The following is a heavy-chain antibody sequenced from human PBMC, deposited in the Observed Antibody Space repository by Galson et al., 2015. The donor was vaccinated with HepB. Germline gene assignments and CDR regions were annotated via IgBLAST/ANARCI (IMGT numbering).Heavy chain of an antibody. CDR3: AREEGVAVGTDTLDF. CDR1: GYSFTNYG. Sequence: CKASGYSFTNYGITWVRQAPGQGLEWMGWISPYNGNTNYAQNLQGRVTMTADTSTTTAFMELRGLKSDDTAVYYCAREEGVAVGTDTLDFWGQGTLLTVSS. J-gene: IGHJ4*02. V-gene: IGHV1-18*01. D-gene: IGHD6-13*01. CDR2: ISPYNGNT.